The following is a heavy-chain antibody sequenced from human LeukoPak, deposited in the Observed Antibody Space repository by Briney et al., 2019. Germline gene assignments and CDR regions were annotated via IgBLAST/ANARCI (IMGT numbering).Heavy chain of an antibody. CDR2: INHSGST. V-gene: IGHV4-34*01. CDR1: GGSFSGYY. CDR3: ARGSGYYGSGSYYWFDP. D-gene: IGHD3-10*01. Sequence: PSETLSLTCAVYGGSFSGYYWSWIRQPPGKGLEWIGEINHSGSTNYNPSLKSRVTISVDTSKNQFSLKLSSVTAADTAVYYCARGSGYYGSGSYYWFDPWGQGTLVTVSS. J-gene: IGHJ5*02.